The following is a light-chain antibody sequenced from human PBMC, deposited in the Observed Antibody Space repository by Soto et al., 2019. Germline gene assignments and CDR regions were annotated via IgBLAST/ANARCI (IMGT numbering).Light chain of an antibody. CDR3: QRYRGAPRT. J-gene: IGKJ1*01. CDR1: QDISNF. V-gene: IGKV1-27*01. CDR2: AAS. Sequence: DFQMTQSPSSLSASVGDRVTISCRAGQDISNFLAWYQQRPGKVPKLLIYAASTLQSGVPSRFSGSGSGTDFTLTISSLQPEDAETYFCQRYRGAPRTFGQGTKVEIK.